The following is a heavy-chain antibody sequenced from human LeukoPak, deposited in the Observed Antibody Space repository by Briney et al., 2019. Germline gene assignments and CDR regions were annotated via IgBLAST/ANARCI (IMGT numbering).Heavy chain of an antibody. D-gene: IGHD1-14*01. CDR2: IYTGDST. Sequence: PGGSLRLSCAASGFTLSSNNMNWVRQAPGKGPEWGSVIYTGDSTYYADSVKGRFTISRDNSKNTLYLQMNSLRAEDTAVYYCARTVNRHCRSSLDYWGQGALVTVSS. CDR3: ARTVNRHCRSSLDY. CDR1: GFTLSSNN. V-gene: IGHV3-66*01. J-gene: IGHJ4*02.